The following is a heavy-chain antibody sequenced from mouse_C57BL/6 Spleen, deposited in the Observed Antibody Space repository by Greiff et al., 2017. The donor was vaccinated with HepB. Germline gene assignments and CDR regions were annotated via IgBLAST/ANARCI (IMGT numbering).Heavy chain of an antibody. Sequence: EVKLVESGGGLVQPGGSMKLSCAASGFTFSDAWMDWVRQSPEKGLEWVAEIRNKANNHATYYAESVKGRFTISRDDSKSSVYLQMNSLRAEDTGIYYCTRPGDYDGFLYAMDYWGQGTSVTVSS. CDR1: GFTFSDAW. D-gene: IGHD2-4*01. J-gene: IGHJ4*01. V-gene: IGHV6-6*01. CDR3: TRPGDYDGFLYAMDY. CDR2: IRNKANNHAT.